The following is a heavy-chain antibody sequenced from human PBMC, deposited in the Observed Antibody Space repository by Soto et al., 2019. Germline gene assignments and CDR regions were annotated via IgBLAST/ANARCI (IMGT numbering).Heavy chain of an antibody. CDR3: AKVTGYCSSTSCYGLGY. V-gene: IGHV3-23*01. CDR1: GFTFSSYA. Sequence: GGSLRLSCAASGFTFSSYAMSWVRQAPGKGLEWVSAISGSGGSTYYADSVKGRFTISRDNSKNTLYLQMNSLRAEDTAVYYCAKVTGYCSSTSCYGLGYWGQGTLVTVSS. D-gene: IGHD2-2*01. J-gene: IGHJ4*02. CDR2: ISGSGGST.